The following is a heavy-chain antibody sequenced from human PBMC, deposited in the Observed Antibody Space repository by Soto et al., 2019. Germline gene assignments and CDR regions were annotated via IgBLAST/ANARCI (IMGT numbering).Heavy chain of an antibody. Sequence: SETLSLTCTVSGGSISSSSFYWGWIRQPPTKGLEWIGSIFKSESAYYNPSLNGRVTISVDTSKSQIFLKLSSVTAADTAMYYCERHVEWLGVDPWGQGLLVTVSS. CDR1: GGSISSSSFY. D-gene: IGHD5-12*01. CDR3: ERHVEWLGVDP. J-gene: IGHJ5*02. CDR2: IFKSESA. V-gene: IGHV4-39*01.